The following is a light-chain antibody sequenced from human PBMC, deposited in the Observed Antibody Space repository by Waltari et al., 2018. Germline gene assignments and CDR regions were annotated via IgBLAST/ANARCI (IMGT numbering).Light chain of an antibody. V-gene: IGKV3-15*01. CDR2: DAF. Sequence: EIVMTQSPATLSVSPGETATLSRRASQSVSSNVACYQKKPGQAPRLLIYDAFTRATSIPAKFRGRGSGTEFTLTISSLQSEDFTVYYCQQYNRWPPITFGHGTRLEIK. J-gene: IGKJ5*01. CDR1: QSVSSN. CDR3: QQYNRWPPIT.